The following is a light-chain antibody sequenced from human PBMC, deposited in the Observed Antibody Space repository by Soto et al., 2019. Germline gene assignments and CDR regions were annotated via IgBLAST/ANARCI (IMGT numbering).Light chain of an antibody. Sequence: EIVMTQSPATLSVSPGERATLSCRASQSVSDNLAWYQQRPGQAPRLLIYGASTRATGIPARFSGSGSGTEFTLTITGLQSDDFALYYCQQYNNWPYTFGQGTKLEIK. CDR1: QSVSDN. CDR2: GAS. J-gene: IGKJ2*01. V-gene: IGKV3-15*01. CDR3: QQYNNWPYT.